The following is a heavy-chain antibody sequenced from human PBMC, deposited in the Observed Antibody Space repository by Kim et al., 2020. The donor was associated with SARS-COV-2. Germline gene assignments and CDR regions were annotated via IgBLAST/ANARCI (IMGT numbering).Heavy chain of an antibody. CDR3: ARGGRSYASSGYYY. D-gene: IGHD3-22*01. CDR1: GFTFSSYS. Sequence: GGSLRLSCAASGFTFSSYSMNWVRQAPGKGLEWVSYISSSSSTIYYADSVKGRFTISRDNAKNSLYLQMNSLRAEDTAVYYCARGGRSYASSGYYYWGQGTLVTVSS. V-gene: IGHV3-48*04. CDR2: ISSSSSTI. J-gene: IGHJ4*02.